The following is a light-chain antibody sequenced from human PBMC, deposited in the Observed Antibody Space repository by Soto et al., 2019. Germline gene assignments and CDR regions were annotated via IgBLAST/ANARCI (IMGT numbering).Light chain of an antibody. CDR1: SSNIGAGSD. CDR3: QSYDSTLGGYV. Sequence: QAVVTQPPAVSGAPGQRVTISCTGSSSNIGAGSDVRWYQQVPGTAPKLLIYDNNNRPSGVPDRFSGSKSGTSASLVITGLQAEDEADYYCQSYDSTLGGYVFGRGTQLTVL. CDR2: DNN. J-gene: IGLJ7*01. V-gene: IGLV1-40*01.